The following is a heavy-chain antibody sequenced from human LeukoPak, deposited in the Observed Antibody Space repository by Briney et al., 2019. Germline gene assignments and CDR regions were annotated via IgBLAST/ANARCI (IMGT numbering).Heavy chain of an antibody. CDR2: ISSISTYK. J-gene: IGHJ6*03. D-gene: IGHD1-26*01. V-gene: IGHV3-21*01. CDR3: ARDPYNGNYGDSYYYYMDV. CDR1: GFTFSSYS. Sequence: PGGSLRLSCAASGFTFSSYSTTWVRQAPGKGLEWISSISSISTYKFYADSVKGRFTISRDNAKNSLYLQMNSLRAEDTAIYYCARDPYNGNYGDSYYYYMDVWGKGTAVTIPS.